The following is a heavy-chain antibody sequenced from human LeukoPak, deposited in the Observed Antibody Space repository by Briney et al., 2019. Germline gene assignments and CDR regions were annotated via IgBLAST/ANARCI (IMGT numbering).Heavy chain of an antibody. V-gene: IGHV1-69*04. D-gene: IGHD3-10*01. Sequence: SVKVSCKASGGTFSSYAISWVRQAPGQGLEWMGRIIPILGIANYAQKFQGRVTITADKSTSTAYMELSSLRSEDTAAYYCARDRYGSGSYYRDSDYWGQGTLVTVSS. CDR1: GGTFSSYA. J-gene: IGHJ4*02. CDR3: ARDRYGSGSYYRDSDY. CDR2: IIPILGIA.